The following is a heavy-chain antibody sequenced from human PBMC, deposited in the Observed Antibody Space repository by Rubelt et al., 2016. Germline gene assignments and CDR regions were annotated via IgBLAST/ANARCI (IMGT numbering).Heavy chain of an antibody. CDR1: GYTFTGYY. CDR3: ARHDSPYYYDSSGYYDY. Sequence: QVQLVQSGAEVKKPGASVKVSCKASGYTFTGYYMHWVRQAPGQGLEWMGWINPNSGGTNYAQSVQGGVTRTRDTSIGTADMELSRLRSDDTAVYYCARHDSPYYYDSSGYYDYWGQGTLVTVSS. CDR2: INPNSGGT. J-gene: IGHJ4*02. D-gene: IGHD3-22*01. V-gene: IGHV1-2*02.